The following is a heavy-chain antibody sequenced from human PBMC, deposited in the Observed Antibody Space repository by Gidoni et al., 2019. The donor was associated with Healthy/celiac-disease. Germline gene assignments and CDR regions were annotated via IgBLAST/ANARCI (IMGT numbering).Heavy chain of an antibody. D-gene: IGHD3-10*01. J-gene: IGHJ5*02. V-gene: IGHV4-39*07. CDR1: GGSISSSSYY. CDR3: ARAGGMVRGVIGFDP. CDR2: IYYSGST. Sequence: QLQLQESGPGLVKPSETLSLTCTVSGGSISSSSYYWGWIRQPPGKGLEWIGSIYYSGSTYYNPSLKSRVTISVDTSKNQFSLKLSSVTAADTAVYYCARAGGMVRGVIGFDPWGQGTLVTVSS.